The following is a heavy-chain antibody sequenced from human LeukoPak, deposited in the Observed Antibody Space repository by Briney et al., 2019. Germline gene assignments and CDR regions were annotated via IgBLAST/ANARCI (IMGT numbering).Heavy chain of an antibody. CDR1: GFTISSYA. V-gene: IGHV3-23*01. CDR3: ANRNSGWYFDY. CDR2: ISGSGGST. J-gene: IGHJ4*02. Sequence: WGSLRLSCAASGFTISSYAISWVRQAPRQGLEWVSAISGSGGSTYYADSVKGRFTISRDNSKNTLYLQMNSLRAEDTAVYYCANRNSGWYFDYWGQGTLVTVSS. D-gene: IGHD6-19*01.